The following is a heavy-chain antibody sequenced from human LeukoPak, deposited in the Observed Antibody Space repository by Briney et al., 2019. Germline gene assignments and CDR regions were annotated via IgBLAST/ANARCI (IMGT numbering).Heavy chain of an antibody. V-gene: IGHV1-69*05. Sequence: SVKVSCKTSGGTFSSYAISWVRQAPGQGLEWMGGIIPIFGTANYAQKFQGRVTITTDESTSTAYMELSSLRSEDTAVYYCATHYGGNQLYYYYYYMDVWGKGTTVTVSS. CDR3: ATHYGGNQLYYYYYYMDV. CDR2: IIPIFGTA. J-gene: IGHJ6*03. CDR1: GGTFSSYA. D-gene: IGHD4-23*01.